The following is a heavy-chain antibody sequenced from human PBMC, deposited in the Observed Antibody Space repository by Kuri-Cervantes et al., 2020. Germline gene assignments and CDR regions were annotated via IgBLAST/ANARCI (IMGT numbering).Heavy chain of an antibody. CDR1: GYTFTSYG. Sequence: ASVKVSCKASGYTFTSYGISWVRQAPGQGLEWMGWISAYNGNTNYAQKLQGRVTMTTDTSTSTAYMELRSLRSDDTAVYYCARFVSSGYYRHYYGMDVWGKGTTVTVSS. CDR2: ISAYNGNT. V-gene: IGHV1-18*01. CDR3: ARFVSSGYYRHYYGMDV. J-gene: IGHJ6*04. D-gene: IGHD3-22*01.